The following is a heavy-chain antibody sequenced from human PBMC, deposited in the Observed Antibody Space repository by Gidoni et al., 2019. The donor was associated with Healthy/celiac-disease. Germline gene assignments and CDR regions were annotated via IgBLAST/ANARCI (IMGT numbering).Heavy chain of an antibody. CDR2: IYSGGST. D-gene: IGHD4-17*01. CDR1: GFTLSSNY. J-gene: IGHJ2*01. Sequence: EVQLVESGGGLVQSGGSLRLSCAASGFTLSSNYMSWVRQAPGKGLEWVSFIYSGGSTYYADSVKDRFTISRDNSKNTLYLQMNSLRAEDTAVYYCAILPMTTVTTEDWYFDLWGRGTLVTVSS. V-gene: IGHV3-66*01. CDR3: AILPMTTVTTEDWYFDL.